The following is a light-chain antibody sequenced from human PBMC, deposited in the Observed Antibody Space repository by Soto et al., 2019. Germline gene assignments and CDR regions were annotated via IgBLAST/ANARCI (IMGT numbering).Light chain of an antibody. J-gene: IGKJ2*02. Sequence: DIQMTQSPSTLSASVGDRVTITCRASQSISSRLAWYQQKAGKAPKLLIYRASTLESGVPSRFSGSGSGTEFTLTISSLQPDDFATYFCQEYDGHCTFGQGTKLAIK. CDR2: RAS. CDR1: QSISSR. V-gene: IGKV1-5*03. CDR3: QEYDGHCT.